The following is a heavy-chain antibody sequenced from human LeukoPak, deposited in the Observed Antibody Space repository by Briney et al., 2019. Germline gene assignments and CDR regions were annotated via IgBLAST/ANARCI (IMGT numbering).Heavy chain of an antibody. CDR3: ARDRGWGDSSGYYGWYYLDY. D-gene: IGHD3-22*01. CDR2: IYYSGST. V-gene: IGHV4-31*03. J-gene: IGHJ4*02. Sequence: PSETLSLTCTVSGGSISSGGYYWSWIRQHPGKGLEWIGYIYYSGSTYYNPSLKSRVTISVDTSKNQFSLKLSSVTAADTAVYYCARDRGWGDSSGYYGWYYLDYWGQGTLVTVSS. CDR1: GGSISSGGYY.